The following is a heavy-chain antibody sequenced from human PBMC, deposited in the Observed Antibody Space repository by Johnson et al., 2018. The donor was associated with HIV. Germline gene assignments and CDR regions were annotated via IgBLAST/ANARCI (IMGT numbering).Heavy chain of an antibody. D-gene: IGHD6-6*01. CDR2: INWNGGST. Sequence: MLLVESGGGVVQPGRSLRLSCAASGFIFSSYAIHWVRQAPGKGLEWVSGINWNGGSTGYADSVKGRFTISRDNAKNSLYLQMNSLRAEDTALYYCARGRIAARPHAFDIWGQGTMVTVSS. CDR1: GFIFSSYA. J-gene: IGHJ3*02. CDR3: ARGRIAARPHAFDI. V-gene: IGHV3-20*04.